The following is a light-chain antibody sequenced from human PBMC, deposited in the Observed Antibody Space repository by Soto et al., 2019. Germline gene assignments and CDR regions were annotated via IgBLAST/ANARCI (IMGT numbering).Light chain of an antibody. CDR3: LQDYNYPYT. CDR2: AAS. CDR1: QGIRSD. V-gene: IGKV1-6*01. Sequence: AIQMTQSPSSLSASVGDRVTITCRASQGIRSDLGWYRQKPGKAPKLLIYAASSLQGGDPARFSGSGSGTDFTLTISRLQHEDFATYYCLQDYNYPYTFGQGTKLEIK. J-gene: IGKJ2*01.